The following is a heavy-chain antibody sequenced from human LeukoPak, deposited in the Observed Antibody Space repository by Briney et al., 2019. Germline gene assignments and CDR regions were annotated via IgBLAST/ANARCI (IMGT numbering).Heavy chain of an antibody. CDR2: ISAYNGNT. V-gene: IGHV1-18*01. J-gene: IGHJ5*01. CDR1: GYTFTSYG. Sequence: ASVKVSCKASGYTFTSYGISWVRQAPGQGLEWIGWISAYNGNTNYAQKLQGRVTMTTDTSTSTAYMELRSLRSDDTAVYYCARDRVLRYFDWLDSWGQGTLVTVSS. CDR3: ARDRVLRYFDWLDS. D-gene: IGHD3-9*01.